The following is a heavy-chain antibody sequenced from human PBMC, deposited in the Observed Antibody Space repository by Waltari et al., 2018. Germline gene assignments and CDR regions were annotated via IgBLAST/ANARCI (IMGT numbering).Heavy chain of an antibody. D-gene: IGHD6-19*01. V-gene: IGHV4-38-2*02. CDR2: IYHSGST. J-gene: IGHJ4*02. CDR1: GYSISSGYY. CDR3: AREGYSSGWYWIEWVDY. Sequence: QVQLQESGPGLVKPSEPLSLTCAVSGYSISSGYYWGWIRQPPGKGLEWIGSIYHSGSTYYNPSLKSRVTISVDTSKNQFSLKLSSVTAADTAVYYCAREGYSSGWYWIEWVDYWGQGTLVTVSS.